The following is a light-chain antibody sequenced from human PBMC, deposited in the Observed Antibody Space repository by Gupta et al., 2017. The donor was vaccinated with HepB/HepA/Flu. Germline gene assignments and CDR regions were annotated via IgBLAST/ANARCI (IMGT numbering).Light chain of an antibody. V-gene: IGLV2-18*02. J-gene: IGLJ2*01. CDR3: SSYTSSSIVA. Sequence: QAVLTQPPSVSGSPAQSFTISCAVTSSDAGSYNRVSWYQQSPGTVPQLMIYEVSNPPSGVPDRFSGSRSGNTASLTISGLQAEDEADYYCSSYTSSSIVAFGGGTKLTVL. CDR2: EVS. CDR1: SSDAGSYNR.